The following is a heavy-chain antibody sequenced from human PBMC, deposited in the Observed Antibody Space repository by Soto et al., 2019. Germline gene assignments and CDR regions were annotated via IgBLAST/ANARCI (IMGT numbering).Heavy chain of an antibody. V-gene: IGHV1-18*01. Sequence: SEKVSWNSSVFAPTTYAFSWVRRAPGKGLEWMGLISADTGEPRYAQKFQGRVAMTTDTSTRTAYMELRGLTSDDTAVYYCGVSAGLDFWGQGNRVNV. CDR2: ISADTGEP. J-gene: IGHJ4*02. CDR1: VFAPTTYA. CDR3: GVSAGLDF. D-gene: IGHD6-13*01.